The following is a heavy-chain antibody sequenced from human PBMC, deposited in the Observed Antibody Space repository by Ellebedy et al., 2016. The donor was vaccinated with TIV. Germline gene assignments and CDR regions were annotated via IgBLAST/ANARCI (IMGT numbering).Heavy chain of an antibody. CDR2: INDSGIT. Sequence: SETLSLXCAVYGESFSGYYWSWIRQPPEKGLEWIGEINDSGITRYNPSLESRLTISIDTSRSQASLRLSSVTAADTAVYYCARFRPHCSANSCYLNAFENWGRGTMVTVSS. V-gene: IGHV4-34*01. D-gene: IGHD2-2*01. CDR3: ARFRPHCSANSCYLNAFEN. CDR1: GESFSGYY. J-gene: IGHJ3*02.